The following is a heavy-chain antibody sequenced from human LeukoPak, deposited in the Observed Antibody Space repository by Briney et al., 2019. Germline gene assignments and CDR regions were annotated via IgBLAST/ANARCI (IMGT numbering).Heavy chain of an antibody. J-gene: IGHJ3*02. Sequence: GGSLRLSCTASGFAFRSHAMHWVRQAPGKGLEWVAFIRYDGSKKFYADSVKGRFTISRDNSKNTLYLQMYSLRAEDTAVYYCASLGRWFRGAFDIWGQGTMVTVSS. CDR1: GFAFRSHA. CDR2: IRYDGSKK. V-gene: IGHV3-30*02. D-gene: IGHD3-10*01. CDR3: ASLGRWFRGAFDI.